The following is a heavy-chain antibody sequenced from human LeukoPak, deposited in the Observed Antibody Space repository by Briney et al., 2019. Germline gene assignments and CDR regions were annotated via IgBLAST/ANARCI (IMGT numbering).Heavy chain of an antibody. Sequence: PSETLSLTCAVYGGSFSGYYWSWIRQPPGKGLEWIGEINHSGSTNYNPSLKSRVTMSVDTSKNQFSLKLSSVTAADTAVYYCARGYYYDSSGYPFGYWGQGTLVTVSS. CDR3: ARGYYYDSSGYPFGY. J-gene: IGHJ4*02. CDR1: GGSFSGYY. D-gene: IGHD3-22*01. V-gene: IGHV4-34*01. CDR2: INHSGST.